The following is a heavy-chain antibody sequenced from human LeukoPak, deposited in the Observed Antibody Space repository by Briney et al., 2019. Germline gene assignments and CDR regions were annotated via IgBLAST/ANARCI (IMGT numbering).Heavy chain of an antibody. J-gene: IGHJ4*02. CDR1: GYTFAGYY. Sequence: ASVKVFCKASGYTFAGYYMHWVRQAPGQGLEWMGWINPDSGATNYAQNFQGRVTMTRDTSISTAYMELSSLRSDDTAVYYCARVDTAMVIKTDYWGQGTLVTVSS. CDR2: INPDSGAT. CDR3: ARVDTAMVIKTDY. D-gene: IGHD5-18*01. V-gene: IGHV1-2*02.